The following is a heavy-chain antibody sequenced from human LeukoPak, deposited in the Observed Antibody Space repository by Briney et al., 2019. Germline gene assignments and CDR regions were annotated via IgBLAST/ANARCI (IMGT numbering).Heavy chain of an antibody. Sequence: ASETLSLTCTVSGGSISSSSYYWGWIRQPPGKGLEWIGSIYYSGSTYYNPSLKSRVTISVDTSKNQFSLKLSSVTAADTAVYYCARWGLRKPTFTNWGKETLVTVSS. V-gene: IGHV4-39*01. J-gene: IGHJ4*02. CDR3: ARWGLRKPTFTN. D-gene: IGHD1-26*01. CDR2: IYYSGST. CDR1: GGSISSSSYY.